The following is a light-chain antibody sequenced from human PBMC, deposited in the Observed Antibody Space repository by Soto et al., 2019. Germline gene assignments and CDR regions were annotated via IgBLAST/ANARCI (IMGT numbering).Light chain of an antibody. CDR2: DAS. CDR3: QQYHIWPSWT. Sequence: EIVLTQSPGTLSLSRGERATLSCRASQSVSYYLAWYQQKPGQAPRLLIYDASSRATGVPDRFSGSGSGTEFTLTISSLQSEDFAVYFCQQYHIWPSWTFGQGTKVDI. CDR1: QSVSYY. J-gene: IGKJ1*01. V-gene: IGKV3D-15*01.